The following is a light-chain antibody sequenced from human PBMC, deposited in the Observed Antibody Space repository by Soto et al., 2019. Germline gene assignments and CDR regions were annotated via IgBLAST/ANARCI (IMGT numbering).Light chain of an antibody. CDR2: GNS. V-gene: IGLV1-40*01. Sequence: QSVLTQPPSVSGAPGQRVTVSCTGSSSNIGARYEVHWYQQLPGTAPKLLIYGNSNRPSGVPDRFSGSKSGTSASLAITGLQAEDEADYYCQSYDSSLSGYVFGTGTTLTVL. J-gene: IGLJ1*01. CDR1: SSNIGARYE. CDR3: QSYDSSLSGYV.